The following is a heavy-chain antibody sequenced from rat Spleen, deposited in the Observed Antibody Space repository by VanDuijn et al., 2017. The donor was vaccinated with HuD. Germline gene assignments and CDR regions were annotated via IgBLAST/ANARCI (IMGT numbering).Heavy chain of an antibody. D-gene: IGHD1-6*01. CDR2: ISYDGGST. CDR3: TTDVYYGLYWYFDF. J-gene: IGHJ1*01. V-gene: IGHV5-20*01. CDR1: GFTFRKYW. Sequence: EVQLVETGGGLVQPGRSLKLSCAASGFTFRKYWMYWVRQAPGKGLEWVASISYDGGSTYYRDSVKGRFTISRDNAKSSLYLQMDSLRSEDTATYYCTTDVYYGLYWYFDFWGPGTMVTVSS.